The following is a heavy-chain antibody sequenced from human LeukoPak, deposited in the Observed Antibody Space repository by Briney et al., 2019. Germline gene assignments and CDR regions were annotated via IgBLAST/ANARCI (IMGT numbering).Heavy chain of an antibody. CDR2: LIPMFGTT. J-gene: IGHJ5*02. D-gene: IGHD1-7*01. CDR1: GYTFTGYY. V-gene: IGHV1-69*13. Sequence: SVKVSCKASGYTFTGYYMHWVRQAPGQGLEWMGGLIPMFGTTNYAQQFQGRVTITADESTTTSYMELSRLRFEDTAVYFCARVAAGTTFMDNWFDPWGQGTLVTVSS. CDR3: ARVAAGTTFMDNWFDP.